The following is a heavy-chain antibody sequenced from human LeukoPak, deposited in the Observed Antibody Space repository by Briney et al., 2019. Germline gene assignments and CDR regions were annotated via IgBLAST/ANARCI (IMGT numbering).Heavy chain of an antibody. J-gene: IGHJ5*02. D-gene: IGHD6-13*01. V-gene: IGHV4-59*01. Sequence: PSETLSLTCTVSGGSISSYYWSWIRQPPGKGLEWIGYIYYSGSTDYNPSLKSRVTISVDTSNNQFFLKLSSVTAADTAVYYCARGPYSSSWYRFDPWGQGTLVTVSS. CDR2: IYYSGST. CDR3: ARGPYSSSWYRFDP. CDR1: GGSISSYY.